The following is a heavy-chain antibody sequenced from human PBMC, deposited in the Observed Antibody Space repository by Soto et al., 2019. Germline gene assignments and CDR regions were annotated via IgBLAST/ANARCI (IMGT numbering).Heavy chain of an antibody. CDR2: IWYDGSNK. Sequence: GGSLRLSCAASGFTFSSYGMHWVRQAPGKGLEWVAVIWYDGSNKYYADSVKGRFTISRDNSKNTLYLQMNSLRAEDTAVYYCARDRGIAAAGTSYYYYYMDVWGKGTTVTVSS. J-gene: IGHJ6*03. V-gene: IGHV3-33*01. D-gene: IGHD6-13*01. CDR1: GFTFSSYG. CDR3: ARDRGIAAAGTSYYYYYMDV.